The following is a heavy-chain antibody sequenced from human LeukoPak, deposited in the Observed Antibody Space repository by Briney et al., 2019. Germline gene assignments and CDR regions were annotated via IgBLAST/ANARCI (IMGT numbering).Heavy chain of an antibody. CDR1: GFTFSSYS. CDR3: ATIVVVPAAVDY. V-gene: IGHV3-21*01. D-gene: IGHD2-2*01. CDR2: ISSSSSYI. J-gene: IGHJ4*02. Sequence: GGSLRLSCAASGFTFSSYSMNWVRQAPGKGLEWVSSISSSSSYIYYADSVKGRFTISRDNAKNSLYLQMSSLRAEDTAVYYCATIVVVPAAVDYWGQGTLVTVSS.